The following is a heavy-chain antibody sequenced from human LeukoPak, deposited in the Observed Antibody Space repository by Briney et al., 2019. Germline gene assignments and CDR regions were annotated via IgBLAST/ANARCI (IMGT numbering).Heavy chain of an antibody. CDR3: ARDVGAYAFDI. J-gene: IGHJ3*02. Sequence: GGSLRLSCAASGFTFSVFWMFWVRQAPGQGLEWVANIKQDGSEKYYVDSVKGRFTISRDNAKNSLYLQMNSLRAEDTAVYYCARDVGAYAFDIWGQGTMVTVSS. CDR2: IKQDGSEK. CDR1: GFTFSVFW. V-gene: IGHV3-7*01. D-gene: IGHD1-26*01.